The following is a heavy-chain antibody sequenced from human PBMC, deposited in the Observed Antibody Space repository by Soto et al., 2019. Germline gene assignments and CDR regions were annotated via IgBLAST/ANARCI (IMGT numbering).Heavy chain of an antibody. Sequence: QVQLVESGGGVVQPGRSLRLSCVGSGFIFSNYGMHWVRQAPGKGLEWVAFISYDGSDILYADSVKGRVTISRDNSKSTLFLHMNRPTAEDTAIYFCAIVRVAASSLDHWGQGTLVTVSS. CDR2: ISYDGSDI. CDR3: AIVRVAASSLDH. V-gene: IGHV3-30*03. D-gene: IGHD3-10*02. CDR1: GFIFSNYG. J-gene: IGHJ4*02.